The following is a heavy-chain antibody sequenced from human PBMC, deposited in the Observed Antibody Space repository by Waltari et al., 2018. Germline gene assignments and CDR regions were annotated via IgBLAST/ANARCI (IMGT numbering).Heavy chain of an antibody. Sequence: EVQLVESGGGLVKPGGSLRLSCAASGFTFSSYSMNWVRQAPGKGLEGVSSISSSSSYIYYADSVKGRFTIARDNAKNSLYLQMNSLRAEDTAVYYCARVRQQQLLYYWGQGTLVTVSS. CDR3: ARVRQQQLLYY. V-gene: IGHV3-21*01. CDR2: ISSSSSYI. CDR1: GFTFSSYS. J-gene: IGHJ4*02. D-gene: IGHD6-13*01.